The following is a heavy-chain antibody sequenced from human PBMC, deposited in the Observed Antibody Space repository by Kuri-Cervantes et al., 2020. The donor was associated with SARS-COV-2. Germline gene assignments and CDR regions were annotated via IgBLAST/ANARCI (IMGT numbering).Heavy chain of an antibody. J-gene: IGHJ6*04. V-gene: IGHV3-66*01. Sequence: GESLKISCAASGFSVSQYYMTWVRQAPGKGLEWVSVILGGADSYYAESVKGRFIVSRDPSKNTVHLEMSSLSADDAGVYFCARSPSKYNSWHHYNHLDVWGKGTTVTVSS. D-gene: IGHD1-20*01. CDR3: ARSPSKYNSWHHYNHLDV. CDR2: ILGGADS. CDR1: GFSVSQYY.